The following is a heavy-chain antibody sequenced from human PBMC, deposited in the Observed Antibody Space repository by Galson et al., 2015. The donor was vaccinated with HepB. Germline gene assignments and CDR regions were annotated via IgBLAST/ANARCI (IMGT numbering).Heavy chain of an antibody. V-gene: IGHV3-33*01. D-gene: IGHD6-13*01. J-gene: IGHJ4*02. CDR1: GFTFSSYG. CDR2: IWYDGSNK. CDR3: ARGPAQQLLPPVDY. Sequence: SLRLSCAASGFTFSSYGMHWARQAPGKGLEWVAVIWYDGSNKYYADSVKGRFTISRDNSKNTLYLQMNSLRAEDTAVYYCARGPAQQLLPPVDYWGQGTLVTVSS.